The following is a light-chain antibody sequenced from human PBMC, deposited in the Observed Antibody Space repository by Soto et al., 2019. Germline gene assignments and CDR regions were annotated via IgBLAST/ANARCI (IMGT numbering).Light chain of an antibody. V-gene: IGLV2-14*01. CDR2: DVS. CDR3: SSYTTSSTYV. CDR1: SSDVGGYNY. Sequence: QSALTQPASVSGSPGQSITISCTGTSSDVGGYNYVSWHQQHPGKVPKLMIYDVSYRPSGVSNRSSGSKSGNTASLTISGLQAEDEADYYCSSYTTSSTYVFGTGTKLTVL. J-gene: IGLJ1*01.